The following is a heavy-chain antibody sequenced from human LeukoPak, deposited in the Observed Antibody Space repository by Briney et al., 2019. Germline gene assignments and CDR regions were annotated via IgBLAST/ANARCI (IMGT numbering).Heavy chain of an antibody. CDR2: ISYDGSNK. CDR3: AREKFVYYYYGMDV. Sequence: PGGSLRLSCAASGFTFSSYAMHWVRQAPGKGLEWVAVISYDGSNKYYADSVKGRFTISRDNSKNTLYLQMNSLRAEDTAVYYCAREKFVYYYYGMDVWGQGTTVTVSS. V-gene: IGHV3-30*04. D-gene: IGHD2-15*01. CDR1: GFTFSSYA. J-gene: IGHJ6*02.